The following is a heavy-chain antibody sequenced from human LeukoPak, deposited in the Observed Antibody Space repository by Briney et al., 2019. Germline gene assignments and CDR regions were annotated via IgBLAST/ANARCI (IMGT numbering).Heavy chain of an antibody. CDR1: GFTFGDYA. D-gene: IGHD2-8*01. CDR3: TRDFYCTNGVCYTTEWDY. V-gene: IGHV3-49*04. CDR2: IRSKAYGGTT. Sequence: GRSLRLSCTASGFTFGDYAMSWVRQAPGKGQEWVGFIRSKAYGGTTEYAASVKGRFTISRDDSKSIAYLQMNSLKTEDTAVYYCTRDFYCTNGVCYTTEWDYWGQGTLVTVSS. J-gene: IGHJ4*02.